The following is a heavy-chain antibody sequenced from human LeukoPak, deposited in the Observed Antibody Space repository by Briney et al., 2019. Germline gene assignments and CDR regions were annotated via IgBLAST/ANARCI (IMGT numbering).Heavy chain of an antibody. CDR2: ISGSGGST. CDR1: GFNFRSFI. V-gene: IGHV3-23*01. D-gene: IGHD5-18*01. CDR3: AKDLRRIQLWLFDY. Sequence: HPGGSLRLSCAASGFNFRSFIMNWVRQAPGKGLEWVSAISGSGGSTYYADSVKGRFTISRDNSKNTLYLQMNNLRAEDTAVYYCAKDLRRIQLWLFDYWGQGTLVTVSS. J-gene: IGHJ4*02.